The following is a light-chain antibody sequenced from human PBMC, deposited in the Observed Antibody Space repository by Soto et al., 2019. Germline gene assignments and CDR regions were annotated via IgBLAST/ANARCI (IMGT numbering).Light chain of an antibody. CDR1: SSDVGSYNL. J-gene: IGLJ1*01. Sequence: QSALTQPASVSGSPGQSITISCTGTSSDVGSYNLVSWYLQHPGKAPKLMIYEVSKRPSGVSNRFSGSKSGNTASLTISGLQAEDEADYYCCSYAGSYVFGTGTKVTVL. CDR3: CSYAGSYV. CDR2: EVS. V-gene: IGLV2-23*02.